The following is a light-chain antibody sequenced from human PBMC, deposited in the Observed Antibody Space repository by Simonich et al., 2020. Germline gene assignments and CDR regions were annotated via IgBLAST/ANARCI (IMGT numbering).Light chain of an antibody. V-gene: IGKV3D-20*01. CDR3: QQYGSSPPYT. Sequence: EIVLPQSPGTLSLSPGERATLSCRASQSVSSSYLAWYQQKPGLAPRLLIYDATSRATGIPDRFSGSGSGTDFTLTISRLEPEDFAVYYCQQYGSSPPYTFGQGTKLEIK. CDR2: DAT. CDR1: QSVSSSY. J-gene: IGKJ2*01.